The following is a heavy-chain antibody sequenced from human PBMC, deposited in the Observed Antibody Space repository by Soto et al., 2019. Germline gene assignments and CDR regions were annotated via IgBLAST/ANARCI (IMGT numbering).Heavy chain of an antibody. CDR2: IYYSGST. J-gene: IGHJ6*02. D-gene: IGHD3-10*01. CDR3: ASLLWFGESSSPNYYYYGMDV. CDR1: GGSISSSSYY. Sequence: SETLSLTCTVSGGSISSSSYYWGWIRQPPGKGLEWIGSIYYSGSTYYNPSLKSRVTISVDTSKNQFSLKLSSVTAADTAVYYCASLLWFGESSSPNYYYYGMDVWGQGTTVTVSS. V-gene: IGHV4-39*01.